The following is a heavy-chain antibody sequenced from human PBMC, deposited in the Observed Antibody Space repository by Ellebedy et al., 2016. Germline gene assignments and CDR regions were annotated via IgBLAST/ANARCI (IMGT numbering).Heavy chain of an antibody. V-gene: IGHV4-30-4*01. CDR2: IYYSGST. Sequence: SETLSLXCTVSGGSISSGDYYWSWIRQPPGKGLEWIGYIYYSGSTYYNPSLKSRVTISVDTSKNQFSLKLSSVTAADTAVYYCARAPVEVAATPDDRWFDPWGQGTLVTVSS. D-gene: IGHD2-15*01. CDR3: ARAPVEVAATPDDRWFDP. CDR1: GGSISSGDYY. J-gene: IGHJ5*02.